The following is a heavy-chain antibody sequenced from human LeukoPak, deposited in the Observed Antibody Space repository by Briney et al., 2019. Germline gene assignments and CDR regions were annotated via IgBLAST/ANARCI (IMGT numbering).Heavy chain of an antibody. J-gene: IGHJ4*02. CDR3: ARTFSSGWYSPTDY. V-gene: IGHV3-30-3*01. CDR2: ISYDGSNK. CDR1: GFTFSSYA. Sequence: GGSLRLSCAASGFTFSSYAMHWVRQAPGKGLEWVAVISYDGSNKYYADSVKGRFTISRDNSKNTLYLQMNSLRAEDTAVYYCARTFSSGWYSPTDYWGQGTLDTVSS. D-gene: IGHD6-19*01.